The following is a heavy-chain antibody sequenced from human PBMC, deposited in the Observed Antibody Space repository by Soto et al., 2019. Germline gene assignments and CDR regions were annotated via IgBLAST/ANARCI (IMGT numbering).Heavy chain of an antibody. CDR2: INPTGGSA. J-gene: IGHJ6*02. CDR1: GYTFSTYY. V-gene: IGHV1-46*01. CDR3: AGQRYSGYERNYYYYGMDV. D-gene: IGHD5-12*01. Sequence: ASVKVSCKASGYTFSTYYVHWVRLVPGQGLEWMGIINPTGGSARYAQKFQGRVTITADESTSTAYMELSSLRSEDTAVYYCAGQRYSGYERNYYYYGMDVWGQGTTVTVSS.